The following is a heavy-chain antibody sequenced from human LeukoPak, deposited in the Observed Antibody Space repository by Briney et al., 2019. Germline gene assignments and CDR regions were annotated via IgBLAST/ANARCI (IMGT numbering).Heavy chain of an antibody. J-gene: IGHJ4*02. V-gene: IGHV3-23*01. CDR3: AKDLSSSWYCNYFDY. Sequence: GGSLRLSCAASGFTFSSYAMSWVRQAPGKGLEWVSGISGSGGNTYYAGSVKGRFTISRDNSKNTVYLQMNSLRAEDTAVYYCAKDLSSSWYCNYFDYWGQGTLVTVSS. CDR1: GFTFSSYA. CDR2: ISGSGGNT. D-gene: IGHD6-13*01.